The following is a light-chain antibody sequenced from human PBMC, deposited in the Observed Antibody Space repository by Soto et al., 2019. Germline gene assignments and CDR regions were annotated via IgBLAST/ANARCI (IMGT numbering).Light chain of an antibody. J-gene: IGLJ1*01. CDR1: SSDIGGYDY. CDR3: SSSTSSSTLEV. Sequence: QSALTQPASVSGSPGQSITISCTGTSSDIGGYDYVSWYQHYPGKAPKLMIYEVSNRPSGVSNRFSGSKSGNTASLTISGLQAEDEADYYCSSSTSSSTLEVFGTGTKLTVL. CDR2: EVS. V-gene: IGLV2-14*01.